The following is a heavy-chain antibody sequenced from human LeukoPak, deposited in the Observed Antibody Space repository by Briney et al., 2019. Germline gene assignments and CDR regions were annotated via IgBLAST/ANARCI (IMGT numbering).Heavy chain of an antibody. CDR3: ARHRSRMVRGGDWFDP. J-gene: IGHJ5*02. CDR2: ISAQHGQT. V-gene: IGHV1-18*01. CDR1: GYTFTSYG. Sequence: ASVKVSCKASGYTFTSYGISWVRQVAGQGLEWMGWISAQHGQTEYAPNSQDRVTMTTDTYTNTAYMELRSLRSDDTAVYYCARHRSRMVRGGDWFDPWGQGTLVTVSS. D-gene: IGHD3-10*01.